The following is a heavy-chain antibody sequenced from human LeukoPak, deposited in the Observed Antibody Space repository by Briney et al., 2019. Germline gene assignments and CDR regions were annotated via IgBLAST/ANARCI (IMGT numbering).Heavy chain of an antibody. V-gene: IGHV6-1*01. CDR1: GDSVSSNSAA. CDR3: ARDGGGGDDLFDY. D-gene: IGHD5-12*01. J-gene: IGHJ4*02. CDR2: TYYRSKWYT. Sequence: SQTLSLTCDISGDSVSSNSAAWNWIRQSPSRGLEWLGRTYYRSKWYTHYAFSLKSRISINPDTSKNQFYLQLNSVTPEDTAVYYCARDGGGGDDLFDYWGQGTLVTVSS.